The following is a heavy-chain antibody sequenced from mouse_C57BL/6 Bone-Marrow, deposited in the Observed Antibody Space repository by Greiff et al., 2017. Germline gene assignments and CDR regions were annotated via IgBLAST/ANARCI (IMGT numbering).Heavy chain of an antibody. CDR1: GYSFTDYN. CDR2: INPTYGTT. D-gene: IGHD2-3*01. Sequence: EVQLQESGPELVKPGASVKISCKASGYSFTDYNMNWVKQSNGKSLEWIGVINPTYGTTSYNQKFKGKATLTVDQSSSTAYMQLNSLTSADSAVFYCARERIEGVYDGCFAYWGQGTLVTVSA. J-gene: IGHJ3*01. V-gene: IGHV1-39*01. CDR3: ARERIEGVYDGCFAY.